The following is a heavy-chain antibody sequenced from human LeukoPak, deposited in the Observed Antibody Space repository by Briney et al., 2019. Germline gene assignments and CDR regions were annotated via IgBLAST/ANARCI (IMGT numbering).Heavy chain of an antibody. V-gene: IGHV3-21*01. D-gene: IGHD3-22*01. CDR3: ARGAPYTYDSSGYYETDY. Sequence: GGSLRLSCAASGFTFSSYEMNWVRQAPGKGLEWVSSISTSSSYIYYADSVKGRFTISRDNAKNSLYLQMNSLRAEDTAVYYWARGAPYTYDSSGYYETDYWGQGTLVTVSS. J-gene: IGHJ4*02. CDR1: GFTFSSYE. CDR2: ISTSSSYI.